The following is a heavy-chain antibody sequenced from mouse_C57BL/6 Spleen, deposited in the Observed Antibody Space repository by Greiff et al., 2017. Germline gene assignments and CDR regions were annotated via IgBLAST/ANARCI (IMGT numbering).Heavy chain of an antibody. CDR2: IDPSDSYT. J-gene: IGHJ1*03. V-gene: IGHV1-69*01. CDR3: ARSTVVAPYWYFDV. CDR1: GYTFTSYW. D-gene: IGHD1-1*01. Sequence: QVQLQQSGAELVMPGASVKLSCKASGYTFTSYWMHWVKQRPGQGLEWIGEIDPSDSYTNYNQKFKGKSTLTVDKSSSTAYMQLSSLTSEDSAVYYCARSTVVAPYWYFDVWGTGTTVTVSS.